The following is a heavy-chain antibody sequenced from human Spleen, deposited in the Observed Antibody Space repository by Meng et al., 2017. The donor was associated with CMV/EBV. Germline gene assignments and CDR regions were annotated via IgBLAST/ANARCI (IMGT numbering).Heavy chain of an antibody. J-gene: IGHJ4*02. CDR2: IAFSGAPI. CDR3: ARDLILDY. CDR1: GFIFDDYG. Sequence: GGSLRLSCAASGFIFDDYGMSWVRQAPGKGLEWLAYIAFSGAPIYYADSVKGRFTISRDNAKNSLYLQMNSLRGEDTAVYYCARDLILDYWGQGTLVTVSS. V-gene: IGHV3-48*03.